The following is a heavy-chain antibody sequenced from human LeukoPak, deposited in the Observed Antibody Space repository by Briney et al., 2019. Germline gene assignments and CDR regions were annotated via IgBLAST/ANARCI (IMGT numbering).Heavy chain of an antibody. CDR2: ISNDGNNR. Sequence: PGGSLILSCAASGFTFSTYAMHWVRQAPGTGLEWVAVISNDGNNRHYADSVKGRFTISRDNSKNTLYLQMGSLRAEDTAVYYCTRAGPGIAVYYFHYWGQGALVTVSS. D-gene: IGHD6-19*01. J-gene: IGHJ4*02. V-gene: IGHV3-30*04. CDR3: TRAGPGIAVYYFHY. CDR1: GFTFSTYA.